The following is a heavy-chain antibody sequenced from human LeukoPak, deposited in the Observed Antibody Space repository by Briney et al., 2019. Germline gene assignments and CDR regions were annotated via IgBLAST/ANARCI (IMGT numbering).Heavy chain of an antibody. Sequence: SETLSLTCTVSGDSISNYDWSWIRQSPGKGMEWIGYNYYSGSTSYNRSLQSRVTISIDKSKKQFSLKRSSVTAADTAVYYCARDNDFWSGYYSFDFWGRGTLVTVSS. V-gene: IGHV4-59*12. D-gene: IGHD3-3*01. CDR3: ARDNDFWSGYYSFDF. CDR1: GDSISNYD. J-gene: IGHJ4*02. CDR2: NYYSGST.